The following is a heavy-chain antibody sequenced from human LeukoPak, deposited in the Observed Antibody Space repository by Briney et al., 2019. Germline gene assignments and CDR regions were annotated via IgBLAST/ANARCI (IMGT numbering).Heavy chain of an antibody. D-gene: IGHD2-2*02. CDR1: GGSVSSSKW. Sequence: SETLSLTCVVSGGSVSSSKWWSWVRQPPGKGLEWIGQVYHDGGTKYNPSLKSRVTILVDKSKNQFSLKLSSVTAADTAVYYCARQGIVVVPAAIGRYYYGMDVWGQGTTVTVSS. J-gene: IGHJ6*02. CDR2: VYHDGGT. V-gene: IGHV4-4*02. CDR3: ARQGIVVVPAAIGRYYYGMDV.